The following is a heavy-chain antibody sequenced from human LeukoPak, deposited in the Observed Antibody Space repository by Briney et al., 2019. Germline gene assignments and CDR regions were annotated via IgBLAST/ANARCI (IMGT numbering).Heavy chain of an antibody. V-gene: IGHV3-23*01. CDR3: AKDRVYYYYDSSGYYEN. CDR1: GFTFSSYA. CDR2: ISGSGGST. J-gene: IGHJ4*02. D-gene: IGHD3-22*01. Sequence: GGSLRLSCAASGFTFSSYAMSWVRQAPGKGLEWVSAISGSGGSTYYADSVKGRFTISRDNSKNTLYLQMNSLRAEDTAVYYCAKDRVYYYYDSSGYYENWGQGTLVTVSS.